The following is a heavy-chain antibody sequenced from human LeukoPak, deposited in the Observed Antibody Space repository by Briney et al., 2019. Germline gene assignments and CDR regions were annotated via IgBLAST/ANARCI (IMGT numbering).Heavy chain of an antibody. D-gene: IGHD7-27*01. Sequence: PSETLSLTCAVSGGSISSNNWWSWVRRPPGKGLEWIGEIYHSGSTNYNPSLKSRVTISGDTSMNQFSLMLSSVTAADTAVYYCAREINWGSQRGFDYWGQGTLVTVSS. CDR1: GGSISSNNW. V-gene: IGHV4-4*02. CDR3: AREINWGSQRGFDY. CDR2: IYHSGST. J-gene: IGHJ4*02.